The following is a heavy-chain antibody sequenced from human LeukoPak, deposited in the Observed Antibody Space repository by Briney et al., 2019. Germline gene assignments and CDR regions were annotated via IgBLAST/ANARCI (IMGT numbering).Heavy chain of an antibody. J-gene: IGHJ3*02. V-gene: IGHV4-31*03. CDR1: GGSISSGGYY. CDR2: IDYSGST. CDR3: ARAKQQMGYAFDI. Sequence: SQTLSLTCTFSGGSISSGGYYWSWIRQHPGKGLEGIGYIDYSGSTYYNPSLKSRVTISVDTSKNQFSLKLSSVTAADTAVYYCARAKQQMGYAFDIWGQGTMVTVSS. D-gene: IGHD6-13*01.